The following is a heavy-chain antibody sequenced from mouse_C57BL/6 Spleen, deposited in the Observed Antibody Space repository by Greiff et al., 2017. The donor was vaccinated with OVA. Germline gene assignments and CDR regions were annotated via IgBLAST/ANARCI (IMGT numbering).Heavy chain of an antibody. CDR1: GYTFTSYT. J-gene: IGHJ2*01. CDR3: ARSGDGSYLDY. CDR2: INPSSGYT. V-gene: IGHV1-4*01. D-gene: IGHD1-1*01. Sequence: VQLQQSGAELARPGASVKMSCKASGYTFTSYTMHWVKQRPGQGLEWIGYINPSSGYTKYNQKFKDKATLTADKSSSTAYMQLSSLTSEDSAVYYCARSGDGSYLDYWGQGTTLTVSS.